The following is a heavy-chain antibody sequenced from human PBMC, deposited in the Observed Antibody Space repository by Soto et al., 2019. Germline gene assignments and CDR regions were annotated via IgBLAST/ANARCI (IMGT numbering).Heavy chain of an antibody. CDR1: GFTFSNAW. CDR3: TTAYDDSSGYYFDY. J-gene: IGHJ4*02. V-gene: IGHV3-15*01. CDR2: IKSKTDGGTT. D-gene: IGHD3-22*01. Sequence: GGSLRLSCAASGFTFSNAWMSWVRQAPGKGLEWVGRIKSKTDGGTTDYAAPVKGRFTISRDDSKNTLYLQMNSLKTEDTAVYYCTTAYDDSSGYYFDYWGQGTLVTVSS.